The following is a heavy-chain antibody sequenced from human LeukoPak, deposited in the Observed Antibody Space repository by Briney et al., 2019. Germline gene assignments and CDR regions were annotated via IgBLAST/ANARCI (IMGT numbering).Heavy chain of an antibody. CDR3: ARGRGYNSFDN. V-gene: IGHV4-34*01. D-gene: IGHD5-12*01. CDR2: INHSGST. Sequence: PSETLSLTCAVYGGSFSGYYWSWIRQPPGKGLEWIGEINHSGSTNYNPSLKSRVTISVGTSKNQFSLKLSSVTAADTAVYYCARGRGYNSFDNWGQGTLVTVSS. CDR1: GGSFSGYY. J-gene: IGHJ4*02.